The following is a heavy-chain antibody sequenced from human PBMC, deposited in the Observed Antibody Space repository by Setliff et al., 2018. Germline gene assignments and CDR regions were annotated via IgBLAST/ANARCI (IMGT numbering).Heavy chain of an antibody. Sequence: SWIRQLPGKGLEWAASIYNGGVSADYTDSMKGRFTISRDNSRNTISLQINDLRVEDTATYYCAKDRVNDGIWEFDSWGQGLLVTVSS. D-gene: IGHD1-20*01. CDR3: AKDRVNDGIWEFDS. J-gene: IGHJ4*02. V-gene: IGHV3-23*01. CDR2: IYNGGVSA.